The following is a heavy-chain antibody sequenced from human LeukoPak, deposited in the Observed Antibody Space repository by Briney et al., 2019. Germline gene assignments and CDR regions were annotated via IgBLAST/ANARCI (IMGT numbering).Heavy chain of an antibody. CDR3: ATEMTSVVPDY. V-gene: IGHV1-24*01. J-gene: IGHJ4*02. CDR1: GQSLSELT. CDR2: FDPENDER. D-gene: IGHD4-11*01. Sequence: ASVQVSCKVSGQSLSELTMHWVRQAPGKGLEWMGGFDPENDERLYARNLRGRVTMTEDTSTDTAYMELSSLRSEDTAVYFCATEMTSVVPDYWGQGTLVTVSS.